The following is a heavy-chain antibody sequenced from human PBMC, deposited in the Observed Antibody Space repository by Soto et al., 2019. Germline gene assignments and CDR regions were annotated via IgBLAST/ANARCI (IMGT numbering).Heavy chain of an antibody. Sequence: ATVKVSCKASGYTFTSYYMHWVRQAPGQGLEWMGIINPSGGSTSYAQKFQGRVTMTRDTSTSTVYMELSSLRSEDTAVYYCARRAGVYDFWSGSLIGFDYWGQGTLVTVSS. J-gene: IGHJ4*02. D-gene: IGHD3-3*01. CDR2: INPSGGST. CDR3: ARRAGVYDFWSGSLIGFDY. V-gene: IGHV1-46*01. CDR1: GYTFTSYY.